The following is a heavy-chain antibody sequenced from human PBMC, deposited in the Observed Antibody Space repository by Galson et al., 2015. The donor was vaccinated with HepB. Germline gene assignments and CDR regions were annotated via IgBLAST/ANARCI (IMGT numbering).Heavy chain of an antibody. J-gene: IGHJ4*02. D-gene: IGHD2-2*01. CDR3: AKVAPGVYCSSTSCYTPMAGPGHFDY. V-gene: IGHV3-23*01. CDR1: GFTFSSYA. Sequence: SLRLSCAASGFTFSSYAMSWVRQAPGKGLEWVSAISGSGGSTYYADSVKGRFTISRDNSKNTLYLQMNSLRAEDTAVYYCAKVAPGVYCSSTSCYTPMAGPGHFDYWGQGTLVTVSS. CDR2: ISGSGGST.